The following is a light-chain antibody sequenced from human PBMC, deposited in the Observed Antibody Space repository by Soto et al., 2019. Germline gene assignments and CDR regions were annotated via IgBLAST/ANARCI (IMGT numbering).Light chain of an antibody. CDR1: SSDVGGYNY. CDR3: SSYTSSSTYV. Sequence: QSALTQPASVSGSPGQSSTISCTGTSSDVGGYNYVSWYQQHPGKAPKLMIYEVSNRPSGVSNRFSGSKSGNTASLTISGLQAEDEADYSCSSYTSSSTYVFGTGTKVTVL. CDR2: EVS. J-gene: IGLJ1*01. V-gene: IGLV2-14*01.